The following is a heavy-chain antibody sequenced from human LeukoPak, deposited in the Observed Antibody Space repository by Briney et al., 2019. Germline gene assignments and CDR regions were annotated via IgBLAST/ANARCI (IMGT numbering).Heavy chain of an antibody. CDR3: AYTSGYDFSSYYYYYMDV. D-gene: IGHD5-12*01. CDR2: ISSGSSYI. J-gene: IGHJ6*03. Sequence: PGGSLRLSCAASGFIFSSYSMNWVRQAPGEGLEWVSSISSGSSYIYYADSVKGRFTISRDNAKNSLYLQMNSLSAEDTAVYYCAYTSGYDFSSYYYYYMDVWGKGTTVTVSS. V-gene: IGHV3-21*01. CDR1: GFIFSSYS.